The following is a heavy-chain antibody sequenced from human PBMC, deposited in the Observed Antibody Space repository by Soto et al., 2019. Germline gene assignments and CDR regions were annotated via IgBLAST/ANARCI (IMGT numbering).Heavy chain of an antibody. CDR3: SNIYDSRASGMYV. Sequence: GGSLRLSCAASGFTFSSYAMSWVRQAPGKGLEWVSAISGSGGSTYYADSVKGRFTISRDNSKNTLYLQMNSLRAEDTAVCYCSNIYDSRASGMYVWGQGTPVTVSS. V-gene: IGHV3-23*01. J-gene: IGHJ6*02. CDR2: ISGSGGST. D-gene: IGHD3-22*01. CDR1: GFTFSSYA.